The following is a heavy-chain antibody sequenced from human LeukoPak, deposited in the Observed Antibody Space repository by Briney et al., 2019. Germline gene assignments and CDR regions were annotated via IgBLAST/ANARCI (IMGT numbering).Heavy chain of an antibody. J-gene: IGHJ6*03. CDR2: INPSGDTT. V-gene: IGHV1-46*01. CDR3: ARVAAEVVGVPGAIGFGWLRRDYYYMDV. Sequence: ASVKVSCKASGYIFTSYYIHWVRQAPGQGLEWMGVINPSGDTTTYAQKFQGRVTMTRDMSTSTVYMELSSLRSEDTAVYYCARVAAEVVGVPGAIGFGWLRRDYYYMDVWGKGTTVIVSS. CDR1: GYIFTSYY. D-gene: IGHD2-2*02.